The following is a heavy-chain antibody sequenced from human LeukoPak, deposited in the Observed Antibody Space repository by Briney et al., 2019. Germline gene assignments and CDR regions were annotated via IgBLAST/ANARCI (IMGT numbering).Heavy chain of an antibody. CDR3: ANKKSSGYYYAAFDY. D-gene: IGHD3-22*01. V-gene: IGHV3-23*01. J-gene: IGHJ4*02. Sequence: GGSLRLSCAASGFTFSSYAMSWVRQAPGKGLEGVSAISGSGGSTYYADSVKGRFTISRDNSKNTLYLQMDSLRAEDTAVYYCANKKSSGYYYAAFDYWGQGTLVTVSS. CDR1: GFTFSSYA. CDR2: ISGSGGST.